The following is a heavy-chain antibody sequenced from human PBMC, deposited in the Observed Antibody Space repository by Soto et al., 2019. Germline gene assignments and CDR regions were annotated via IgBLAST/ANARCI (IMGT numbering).Heavy chain of an antibody. CDR2: ISSSSSYI. Sequence: PGGSLRLSCAASGFTFSSYSMNWVRQAPGKGLEWVSSISSSSSYIYYADSVKGRFTTSRDNAKNSLYLQMNSLRAEDTAVYYCARNKLRFFDYYGMDVWGQGTTVTVSS. V-gene: IGHV3-21*01. CDR1: GFTFSSYS. CDR3: ARNKLRFFDYYGMDV. D-gene: IGHD3-3*01. J-gene: IGHJ6*02.